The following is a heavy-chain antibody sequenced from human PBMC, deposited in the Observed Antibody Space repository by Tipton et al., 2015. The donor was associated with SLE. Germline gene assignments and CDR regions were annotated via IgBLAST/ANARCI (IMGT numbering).Heavy chain of an antibody. D-gene: IGHD3-22*01. Sequence: LRLSCTVSGGSISSGGYYWSWIRQHPGKGLEWIGYIYYSGSTYYSPSLKSRVTISVDTSKNQFSLKLSSATAADTAVYYCARVGHGFDDSGYNSHYYYYMDVWGKGTTVTVSS. CDR3: ARVGHGFDDSGYNSHYYYYMDV. CDR2: IYYSGST. V-gene: IGHV4-31*02. CDR1: GGSISSGGYY. J-gene: IGHJ6*03.